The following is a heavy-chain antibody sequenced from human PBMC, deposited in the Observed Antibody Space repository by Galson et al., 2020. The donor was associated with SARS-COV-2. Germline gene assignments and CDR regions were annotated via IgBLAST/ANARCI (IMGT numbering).Heavy chain of an antibody. D-gene: IGHD3-22*01. J-gene: IGHJ6*03. CDR2: TYSGGST. CDR1: GITVSSNY. V-gene: IGHV3-66*02. Sequence: GESLKISCAASGITVSSNYMSWVRQAPGKGLEWVSVTYSGGSTYYADSVKGRFTISRDNSKNTLYFQMNSLRAEDTAVYYCARSGFYDTIARKDDYYMDVWGKGTSVTVSS. CDR3: ARSGFYDTIARKDDYYMDV.